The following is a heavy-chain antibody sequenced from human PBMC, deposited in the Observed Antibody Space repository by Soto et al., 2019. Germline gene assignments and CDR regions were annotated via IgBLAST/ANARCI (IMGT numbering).Heavy chain of an antibody. J-gene: IGHJ4*02. CDR3: ASDRPVSRSSSWRPSLAY. CDR1: GYTFTSYG. CDR2: ISAYNGNT. V-gene: IGHV1-18*01. Sequence: QVQLVQSGAEVKKPGASVKVSCKASGYTFTSYGISWVRQAPGQGLEWMGWISAYNGNTNYAKKLQGRVTMTTDTSTSTAYTEVRSLRCDGSAESSVASDRPVSRSSSWRPSLAYGGQGTLVTVSS. D-gene: IGHD6-13*01.